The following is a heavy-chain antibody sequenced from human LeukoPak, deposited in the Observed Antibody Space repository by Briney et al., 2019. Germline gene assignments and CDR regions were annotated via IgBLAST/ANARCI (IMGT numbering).Heavy chain of an antibody. CDR3: ARDAAGEGRLVITWFDP. CDR1: GGSFSGYY. CDR2: IYSSGST. V-gene: IGHV4-59*12. J-gene: IGHJ5*02. D-gene: IGHD3-22*01. Sequence: SETLSLTCAVHGGSFSGYYWSWSRQPPGKGLEWIGYIYSSGSTSYNPSLKSRVTISVDTSKNQFSLKLSSVTAADTAVYFCARDAAGEGRLVITWFDPWGQGTLVTVSS.